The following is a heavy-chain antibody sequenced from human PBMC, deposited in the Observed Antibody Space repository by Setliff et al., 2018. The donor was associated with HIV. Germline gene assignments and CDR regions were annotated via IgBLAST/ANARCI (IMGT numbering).Heavy chain of an antibody. CDR2: IDSFKGNT. J-gene: IGHJ6*03. D-gene: IGHD3-22*01. V-gene: IGHV1-18*01. CDR3: ARYRDSSDPGFYYMDV. CDR1: GYTYTDSR. Sequence: ASVKVSCKTSGYTYTDSRITWVRQAPGQGLEWMGWIDSFKGNTKYAQKFQGRVTMITDTSTNTAYMELKSLRSYDTAVYYCARYRDSSDPGFYYMDVWGKGTTVTVSS.